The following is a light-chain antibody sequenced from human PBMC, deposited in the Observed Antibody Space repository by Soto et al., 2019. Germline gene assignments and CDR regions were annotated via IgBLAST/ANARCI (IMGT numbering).Light chain of an antibody. J-gene: IGLJ3*02. CDR2: EVS. Sequence: QSALTQPASVSGSPGQSITISCTGTSSDVGGYNYVSWYQQHPGKDPKLMIYEVSNRPSGVSNRFSGSKSGNTASLTISGLQAEDEADYYCSSYTGSSTGVFGGGTKLTVL. V-gene: IGLV2-14*01. CDR1: SSDVGGYNY. CDR3: SSYTGSSTGV.